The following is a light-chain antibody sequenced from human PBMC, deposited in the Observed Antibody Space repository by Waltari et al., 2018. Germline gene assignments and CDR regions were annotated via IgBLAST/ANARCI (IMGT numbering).Light chain of an antibody. CDR3: QALGTGAWV. V-gene: IGLV3-1*01. CDR1: ILGNKY. Sequence: SFELTQPPSVSMSPGQTASITCSGDILGNKYASWYQHKPGQSPLLVIYQDPKRPSGIPGRFPGSKSGNAATLTISGTQAMDEADYYCQALGTGAWVFGGGTKLTVL. CDR2: QDP. J-gene: IGLJ3*02.